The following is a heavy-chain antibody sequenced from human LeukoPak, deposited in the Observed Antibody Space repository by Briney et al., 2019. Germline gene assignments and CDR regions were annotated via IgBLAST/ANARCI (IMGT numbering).Heavy chain of an antibody. D-gene: IGHD6-19*01. CDR3: AKSEGSSSARRFDY. V-gene: IGHV3-23*01. CDR2: TSAGGENT. CDR1: GFTFTSYA. J-gene: IGHJ4*02. Sequence: GGSLRLSCAASGFTFTSYAMSWVRQAPGKGLEWVSATSAGGENTDYADSVKGRFTISRDNSKNTLYPQVNSLRAEDTAAYYCAKSEGSSSARRFDYWGQGTLVTVSS.